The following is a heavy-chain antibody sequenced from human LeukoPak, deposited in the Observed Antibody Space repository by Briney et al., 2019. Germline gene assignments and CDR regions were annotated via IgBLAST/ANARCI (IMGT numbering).Heavy chain of an antibody. J-gene: IGHJ5*02. CDR2: IYYSGST. CDR3: ARGDYYYDSSGHFGWFDP. CDR1: GGSISSYY. D-gene: IGHD3-22*01. Sequence: SETLSLTCTVSGGSISSYYWSWIRQPLGKGLEWIGCIYYSGSTNYNPSLKSRVTISVDTSKNQFSLKLSSVTAADTAVYYCARGDYYYDSSGHFGWFDPWGQGTLVTVSS. V-gene: IGHV4-59*01.